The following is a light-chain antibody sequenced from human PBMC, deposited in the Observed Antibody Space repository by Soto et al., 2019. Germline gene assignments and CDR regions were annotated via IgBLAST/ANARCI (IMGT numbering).Light chain of an antibody. CDR1: QDIKKY. CDR2: DAS. V-gene: IGKV1-33*01. J-gene: IGKJ4*01. CDR3: KQSVNLPT. Sequence: DIQMTQSPYSLSASVGDRVTITCQASQDIKKYLNWYQQKPGKAPKLLIYDASNLETGVPSRLSGRGSWTDFTFTISSLQPEDGATYYCKQSVNLPTFGGGTKVEI.